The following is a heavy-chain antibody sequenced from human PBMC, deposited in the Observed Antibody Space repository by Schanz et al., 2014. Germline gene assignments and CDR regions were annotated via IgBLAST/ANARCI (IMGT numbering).Heavy chain of an antibody. CDR2: MSWNAGSL. CDR1: GFRFDDYA. J-gene: IGHJ4*02. Sequence: EVQLLESGGGLVQPGGSLRLSCVASGFRFDDYAMHWVRQAPGKGLEWVSGMSWNAGSLGYGDSVKGRFTTSRDNGKKSMYLQMNSLRAEDTAVYYCARLDSSSWYPRYWGQGTLVTDSS. V-gene: IGHV3-9*01. CDR3: ARLDSSSWYPRY. D-gene: IGHD6-13*01.